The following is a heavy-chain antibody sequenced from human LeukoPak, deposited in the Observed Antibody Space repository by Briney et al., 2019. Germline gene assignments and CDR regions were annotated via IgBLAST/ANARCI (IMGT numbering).Heavy chain of an antibody. CDR1: GYTFTSYA. D-gene: IGHD3-22*01. V-gene: IGHV1-69*05. J-gene: IGHJ3*02. CDR2: IIPIFGTA. CDR3: ARAWTMIDAFDI. Sequence: SVKVSCKASGYTFTSYAISWVRQAPGQGLEWMGGIIPIFGTANYAQKFQGRVTITTDESTSTAYMELSSLRSEDTAVYYCARAWTMIDAFDIWGQGTMVTVSS.